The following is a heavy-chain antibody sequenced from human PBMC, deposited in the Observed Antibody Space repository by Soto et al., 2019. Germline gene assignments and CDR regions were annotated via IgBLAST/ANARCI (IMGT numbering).Heavy chain of an antibody. J-gene: IGHJ4*02. V-gene: IGHV1-2*02. CDR1: GYTFTSYA. D-gene: IGHD3-10*01. Sequence: ASVKVSCKASGYTFTSYAMHWVRQAPGQRLEWMGWINANNGDTNYAQKFQGRVTMTRDTSISTAYMELSRLRSDDTAVYYYARAQPMVRGVIIDYWGQGTLVTVSS. CDR2: INANNGDT. CDR3: ARAQPMVRGVIIDY.